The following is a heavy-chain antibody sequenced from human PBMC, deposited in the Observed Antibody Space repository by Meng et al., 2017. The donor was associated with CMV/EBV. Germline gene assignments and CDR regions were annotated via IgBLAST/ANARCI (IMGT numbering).Heavy chain of an antibody. CDR2: INPSGGST. CDR1: GYTFTSYD. V-gene: IGHV1-46*01. CDR3: ARGTGIVGATGAFDI. D-gene: IGHD1-26*01. J-gene: IGHJ3*02. Sequence: ASVKVSCKASGYTFTSYDINWVRQAPGQGLEWMGIINPSGGSTSYAQKFQGRVTMTRDTSTSTVYMELSSLRSEDTAVYYCARGTGIVGATGAFDIWGQGTMVTVSS.